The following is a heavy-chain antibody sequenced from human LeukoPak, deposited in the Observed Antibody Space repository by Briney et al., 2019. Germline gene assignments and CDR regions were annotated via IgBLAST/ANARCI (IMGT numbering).Heavy chain of an antibody. J-gene: IGHJ4*02. CDR3: AKENSPSVAGEGYYFDY. D-gene: IGHD6-19*01. Sequence: PGGSLRLSCAASGFTVSSNYMSWVRQAPGKGLEWVSVIYSGGSTYYADSVKGRFTISRDNSKNTLYLQMNSLRAEDTAVYYCAKENSPSVAGEGYYFDYWGQGTLVTVSS. CDR1: GFTVSSNY. CDR2: IYSGGST. V-gene: IGHV3-53*01.